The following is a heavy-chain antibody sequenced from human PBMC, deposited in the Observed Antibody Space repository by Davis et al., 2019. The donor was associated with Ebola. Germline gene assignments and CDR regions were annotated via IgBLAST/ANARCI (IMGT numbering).Heavy chain of an antibody. CDR3: ARDPDFWSGYYDY. J-gene: IGHJ4*02. D-gene: IGHD3-3*01. Sequence: ASVKVSCKASGYTFTGYDISWVRQAPGQGLEWMGWINAYNGNTNYAQHLQGRVTMTTDTSTSTAYMELRSLRSDDTAVYYCARDPDFWSGYYDYWGQGTLVTVSS. CDR2: INAYNGNT. CDR1: GYTFTGYD. V-gene: IGHV1-18*01.